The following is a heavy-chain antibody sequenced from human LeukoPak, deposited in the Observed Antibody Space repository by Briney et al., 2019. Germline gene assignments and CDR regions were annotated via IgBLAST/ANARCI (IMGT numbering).Heavy chain of an antibody. CDR2: INQDGSEK. V-gene: IGHV3-7*01. CDR1: GFTFSSHW. D-gene: IGHD2-15*01. Sequence: GGSLRLSCAASGFTFSSHWMSWVRQAPEKGLEWVANINQDGSEKYYVDSVKGRFTISRDNAKNSLYLQMNSLRAEDTAVYYCARGVALGYWGQGTLVTVSS. J-gene: IGHJ4*02. CDR3: ARGVALGY.